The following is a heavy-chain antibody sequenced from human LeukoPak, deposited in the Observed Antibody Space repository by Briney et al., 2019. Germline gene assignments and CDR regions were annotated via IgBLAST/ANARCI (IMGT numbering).Heavy chain of an antibody. D-gene: IGHD1-26*01. CDR2: ISGSGGST. Sequence: GGSLRLSCGASRFDFSSYAMSWVRQAPGKGLEWVSAISGSGGSTYYADSVKGRFTISRDNSKNTLYLQMNSLRAEDTAVYYCAKVPNSGSYYYFDYWGQGNLVTVSS. V-gene: IGHV3-23*01. CDR3: AKVPNSGSYYYFDY. J-gene: IGHJ4*02. CDR1: RFDFSSYA.